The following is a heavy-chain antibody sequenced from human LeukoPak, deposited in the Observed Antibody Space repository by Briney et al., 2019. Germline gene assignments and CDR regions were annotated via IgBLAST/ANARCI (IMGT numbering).Heavy chain of an antibody. CDR1: GFTFSNYA. CDR2: ITGSGGNI. V-gene: IGHV3-23*01. J-gene: IGHJ4*02. D-gene: IGHD3-9*01. Sequence: GGSLRLSCAASGFTFSNYAMSWVRQAPGKGLEWVSAITGSGGNIYYADSVKGRFTISRDNSKNTVFLQMNSLRAEDTAVYYRAKWGDYDVLTGYYVSDYWGQGTLVTVSS. CDR3: AKWGDYDVLTGYYVSDY.